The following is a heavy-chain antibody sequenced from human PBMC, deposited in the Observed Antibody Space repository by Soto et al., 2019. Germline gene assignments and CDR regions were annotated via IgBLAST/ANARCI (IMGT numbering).Heavy chain of an antibody. J-gene: IGHJ4*02. CDR3: ARQIYDSDTGRNLQYYFDS. Sequence: EEFLSIFCQVPGHRFAGYWISLVRHKAGKGVEWMGRIDPSDSQTYYSPSFRGHVTISVTKSITTVFLQWTSLRASGTAMYCWARQIYDSDTGRNLQYYFDSWAQETPVTVPS. D-gene: IGHD3-22*01. CDR2: IDPSDSQT. CDR1: GHRFAGYW. V-gene: IGHV5-10-1*01.